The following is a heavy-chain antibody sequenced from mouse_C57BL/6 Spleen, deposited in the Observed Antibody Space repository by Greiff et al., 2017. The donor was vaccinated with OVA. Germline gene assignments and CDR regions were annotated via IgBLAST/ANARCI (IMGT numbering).Heavy chain of an antibody. CDR1: GFTFSSYA. J-gene: IGHJ2*01. CDR3: ARAGYGSSRTYFDY. Sequence: EVQVVQSGGGLVKPGGSLKLSCAASGFTFSSYAMSWVRQTPEKRLEWVATISDGGSYTYYPDNVKGRFTISRDNAKNNLYLQMSHLKSEDTAMYYCARAGYGSSRTYFDYWGQGTTLTVSS. D-gene: IGHD1-1*01. V-gene: IGHV5-4*01. CDR2: ISDGGSYT.